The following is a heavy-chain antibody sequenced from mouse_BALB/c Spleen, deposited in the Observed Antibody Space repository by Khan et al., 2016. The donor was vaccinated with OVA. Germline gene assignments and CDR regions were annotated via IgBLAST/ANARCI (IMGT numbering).Heavy chain of an antibody. J-gene: IGHJ2*01. Sequence: VELVESGAELVRPGASVNLSCKTSGYIFTSYWIHWVKQRSGQGLEWIARIYPGTVSTYYNEKFKGKATLTADKSSSTAYMQLSSLKSEDSAVYLCARPYDSSHYFDYWGQGTTLTVSS. CDR2: IYPGTVST. D-gene: IGHD1-1*01. CDR3: ARPYDSSHYFDY. V-gene: IGHV1S132*01. CDR1: GYIFTSYW.